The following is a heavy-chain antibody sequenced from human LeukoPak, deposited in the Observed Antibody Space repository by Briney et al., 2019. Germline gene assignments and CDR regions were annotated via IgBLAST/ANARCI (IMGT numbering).Heavy chain of an antibody. CDR2: IYASGST. CDR3: ARDVDTFFDY. V-gene: IGHV4-4*07. J-gene: IGHJ4*02. D-gene: IGHD5-18*01. CDR1: GASMSSYY. Sequence: PSETLSLTCTVSGASMSSYYWSWIRQPAGKGLEWIGRIYASGSTYYNPSLKSGVTMSVDTSQNQFSLKLTSVTAADTAVYYCARDVDTFFDYWGQGTLVTVSS.